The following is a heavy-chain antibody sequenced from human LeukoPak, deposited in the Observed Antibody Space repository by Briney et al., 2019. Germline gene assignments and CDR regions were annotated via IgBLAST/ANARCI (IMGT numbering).Heavy chain of an antibody. V-gene: IGHV3-33*01. Sequence: GRSLRLSCAASGFTFSSYGMHWVRQAPGKGLEWVAVIWYDGSNKYYADSVKGRFTISRDNSKNTLYLQMNSLRAEDTAVYYCAAAGTPYYFDYWGQGTLVTVSS. CDR3: AAAGTPYYFDY. J-gene: IGHJ4*02. D-gene: IGHD6-13*01. CDR1: GFTFSSYG. CDR2: IWYDGSNK.